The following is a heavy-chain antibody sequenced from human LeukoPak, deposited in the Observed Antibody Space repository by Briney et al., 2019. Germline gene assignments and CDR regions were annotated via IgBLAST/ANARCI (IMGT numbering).Heavy chain of an antibody. Sequence: ASVKVSCKTSGYTFTNYYIHWMRRAPGQGLEWMGKINPSGGSTSYPQKFQGRVTMTRDTSTTTVYMELSTLRSEDTAIYYCARGYYSGGGCSVLDAFDGWGQGTMVTVSS. CDR3: ARGYYSGGGCSVLDAFDG. V-gene: IGHV1-46*01. CDR1: GYTFTNYY. CDR2: INPSGGST. D-gene: IGHD2-15*01. J-gene: IGHJ3*01.